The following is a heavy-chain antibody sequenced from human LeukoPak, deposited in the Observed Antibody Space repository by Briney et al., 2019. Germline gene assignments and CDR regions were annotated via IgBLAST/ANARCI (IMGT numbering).Heavy chain of an antibody. CDR3: TRDEAVYNSGWKQTNWFDP. V-gene: IGHV1-8*01. J-gene: IGHJ5*02. CDR2: MNPNSGNT. D-gene: IGHD6-19*01. CDR1: GYTFTNYD. Sequence: GASVKVSCKASGYTFTNYDINWVRQATGQGLEWMGWMNPNSGNTGYAQKFQGRVTMTRNTSISTAYMELSSLRYEDTAVYYCTRDEAVYNSGWKQTNWFDPWGQGTLVTVSS.